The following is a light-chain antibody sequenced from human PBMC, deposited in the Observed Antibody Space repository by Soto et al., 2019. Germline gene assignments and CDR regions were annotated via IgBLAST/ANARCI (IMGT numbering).Light chain of an antibody. V-gene: IGKV1-5*01. CDR2: DVS. CDR1: PSLRTW. Sequence: DIQMTQSPSTPSASVGDRVTITCRASPSLRTWLAWYQQKPGKAPKILIYDVSRLASGAPSRFSVSVSGTEFTLTISSLQPDDGATLYCQQYNTVWTFGQGTKVDIK. J-gene: IGKJ1*01. CDR3: QQYNTVWT.